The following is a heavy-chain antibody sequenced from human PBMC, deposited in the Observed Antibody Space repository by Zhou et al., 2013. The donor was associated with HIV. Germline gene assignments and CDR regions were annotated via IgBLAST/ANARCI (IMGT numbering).Heavy chain of an antibody. CDR2: ISSYRGHT. CDR3: ARALSTRWIGGGFFYMDV. CDR1: GGTFTSFA. D-gene: IGHD6-19*01. V-gene: IGHV1-18*01. J-gene: IGHJ6*03. Sequence: QVQLVQSGAEVKKPGSSVKVSCKASGGTFTSFAVSWVRQAPGQGLEWMGWISSYRGHTNYAQKLQGRVSVTTDTSTNTAYMELRNLRSDDTAVYFCARALSTRWIGGGFFYMDVWGKGTTVTVS.